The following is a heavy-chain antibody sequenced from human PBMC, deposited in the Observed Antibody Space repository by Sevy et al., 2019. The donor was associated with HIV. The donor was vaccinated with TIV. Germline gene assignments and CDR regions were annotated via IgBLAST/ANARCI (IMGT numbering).Heavy chain of an antibody. CDR2: IYYSGST. Sequence: SETLSLTCTVSGGSISSSSYYWGWIRQPPGKGLEWIGSIYYSGSTYYNPSLKSRVTISVDTSKNQFSLKLSSVTAADTAVYYCARSGGTYGDFTYYFDYWGQGTLVTVSS. J-gene: IGHJ4*02. CDR1: GGSISSSSYY. D-gene: IGHD4-17*01. V-gene: IGHV4-39*01. CDR3: ARSGGTYGDFTYYFDY.